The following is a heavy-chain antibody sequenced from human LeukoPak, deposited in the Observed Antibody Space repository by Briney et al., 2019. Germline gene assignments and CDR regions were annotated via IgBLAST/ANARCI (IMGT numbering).Heavy chain of an antibody. CDR3: ARDAPPDYDFWSGYYAAYAFDI. J-gene: IGHJ3*02. D-gene: IGHD3-3*01. Sequence: PGGSLRLSCAASGFTFSSYWMSWVRQAPGKGLEWVANIKQDGSEKYYVDSVKGRFTISRDNAKNSLYLQMNSLRAEDTAVYYCARDAPPDYDFWSGYYAAYAFDIWGQGTMVTVSS. V-gene: IGHV3-7*01. CDR2: IKQDGSEK. CDR1: GFTFSSYW.